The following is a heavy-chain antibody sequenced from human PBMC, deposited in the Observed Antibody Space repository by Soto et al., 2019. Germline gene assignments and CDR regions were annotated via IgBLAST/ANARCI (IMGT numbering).Heavy chain of an antibody. D-gene: IGHD3-22*01. V-gene: IGHV3-30*18. CDR2: ISYEGSNK. J-gene: IGHJ4*02. Sequence: QVQLEESGGGVVQPGRSLRLSCAASGFTISSYGMHWVRQAPGKGLEWVAVISYEGSNKYYADSVKGRFTISRDNSKNTLYLQMNSLRAEDTAVYYCPKDLRSYDSAGYYFEVDYWGQGTLVTVSS. CDR3: PKDLRSYDSAGYYFEVDY. CDR1: GFTISSYG.